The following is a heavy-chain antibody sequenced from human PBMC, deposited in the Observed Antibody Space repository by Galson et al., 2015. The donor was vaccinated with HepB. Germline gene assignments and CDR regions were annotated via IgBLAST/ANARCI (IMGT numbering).Heavy chain of an antibody. Sequence: SLRLSCAASGFTFSDYYMSWIRQAPGKGLEWVSYISSSGSTIYYADSVKGRFTISRDNAKNSLYLQMNSLRAEDTAVCYCARDSTQWLVFVPRARPYYFDYWGQGTLVTVSS. V-gene: IGHV3-11*01. CDR1: GFTFSDYY. D-gene: IGHD6-19*01. CDR2: ISSSGSTI. J-gene: IGHJ4*02. CDR3: ARDSTQWLVFVPRARPYYFDY.